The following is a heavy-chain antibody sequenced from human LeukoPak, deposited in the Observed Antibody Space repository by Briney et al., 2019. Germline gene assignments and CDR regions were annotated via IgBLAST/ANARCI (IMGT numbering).Heavy chain of an antibody. CDR3: AKTYSRESGYDFFFHY. CDR2: ISYDGKNI. J-gene: IGHJ4*02. Sequence: PGGSLRLSCAASGFSFSSYGFHWVRQAPGKVLEWVSAISYDGKNIHYADSVNGRFTISRDNSRNTLYLQMNSLSVDAPAVYYCAKTYSRESGYDFFFHYWGQGTRVTVSS. D-gene: IGHD5-12*01. V-gene: IGHV3-33*06. CDR1: GFSFSSYG.